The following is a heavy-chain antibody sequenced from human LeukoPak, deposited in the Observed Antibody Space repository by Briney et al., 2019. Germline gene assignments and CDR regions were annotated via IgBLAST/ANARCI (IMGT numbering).Heavy chain of an antibody. J-gene: IGHJ3*02. Sequence: KPSETLSLTCTVSGGSISSYYWSWIRQPAGKGLEWIGRIYTSGSTNYNPSLKSRVTISVDTSKNQFSLKLSSVTAADTAVYYCARDCSSTSCRDAFDIWGQGTMVTVSS. CDR1: GGSISSYY. CDR3: ARDCSSTSCRDAFDI. V-gene: IGHV4-4*07. D-gene: IGHD2-2*01. CDR2: IYTSGST.